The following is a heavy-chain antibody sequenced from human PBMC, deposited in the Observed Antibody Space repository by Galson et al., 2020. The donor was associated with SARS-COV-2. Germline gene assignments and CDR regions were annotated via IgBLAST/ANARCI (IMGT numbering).Heavy chain of an antibody. D-gene: IGHD5-12*01. CDR2: LAWDADK. CDR1: GFSLTTSGMG. Sequence: SGPTLVKPTQTITLTCTFSGFSLTTSGMGVTWIRQPPGKALEWLALLAWDADKYYSTSLRTRLTISRDTSKNQVFLTMTNMDPVDTATYYCARMADGYGGYDYGSSPFDYWGQGTLVTVSS. V-gene: IGHV2-70*01. J-gene: IGHJ4*02. CDR3: ARMADGYGGYDYGSSPFDY.